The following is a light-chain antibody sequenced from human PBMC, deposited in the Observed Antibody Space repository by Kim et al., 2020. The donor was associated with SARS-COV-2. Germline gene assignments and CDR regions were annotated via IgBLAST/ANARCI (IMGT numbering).Light chain of an antibody. CDR1: SSNIGSNY. V-gene: IGLV1-47*01. J-gene: IGLJ3*02. CDR3: AAWDDSLSGWV. CDR2: RNN. Sequence: ELTQPPSASGTPGQRVTISCSGSSSNIGSNYVYWYQQLPGTAPKLLIYRNNHRPSGVPDRFSGSKSGTSASLAISGLRSEDEADYYCAAWDDSLSGWVFGGGTQLTVL.